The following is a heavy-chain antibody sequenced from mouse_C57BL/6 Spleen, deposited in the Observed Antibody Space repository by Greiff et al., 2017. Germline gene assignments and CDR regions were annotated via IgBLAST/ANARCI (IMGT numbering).Heavy chain of an antibody. V-gene: IGHV1-55*01. CDR3: ARSWILTGGFDY. J-gene: IGHJ2*02. CDR2: IYPGSGST. D-gene: IGHD4-1*01. Sequence: VQLQQSGAELVKPGASVKMSCKASGYTFTSYWITWVKQRPGQGLEWIGDIYPGSGSTNYNEKFKSNATLTVDTSSSTAYMQLSSLTSVYSAVYYCARSWILTGGFDYWGQGTSLTVSS. CDR1: GYTFTSYW.